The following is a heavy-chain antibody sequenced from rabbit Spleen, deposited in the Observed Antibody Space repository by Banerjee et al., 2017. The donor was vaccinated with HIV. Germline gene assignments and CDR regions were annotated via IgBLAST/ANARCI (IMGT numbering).Heavy chain of an antibody. CDR3: TKERAGNGGDYAL. CDR2: IYTVNGDS. Sequence: QEQVKETGGGLVQPGGSLTLSCKASGFSFSNKAVMCWVRQAPGKRPEWIGCIYTVNGDSYYTSWAKGRFTISKTSSTVTLQMTSLTAADTATYFCTKERAGNGGDYALWGQGTLVTVS. J-gene: IGHJ3*01. D-gene: IGHD2-1*01. V-gene: IGHV1S45*01. CDR1: GFSFSNKAV.